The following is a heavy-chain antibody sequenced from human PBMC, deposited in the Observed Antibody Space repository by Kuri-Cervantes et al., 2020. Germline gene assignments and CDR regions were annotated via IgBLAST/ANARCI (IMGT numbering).Heavy chain of an antibody. J-gene: IGHJ6*02. Sequence: SETLSLTCTVSGGSISSGDYYWSWIRQPPGKGLEWIGYIYYSGSTYYNPSLKSRVTISVDTSKNQFSLKLSSVTAADTAVYYCARESVAGTSLSYYYGMDVWGQGTTVTVSS. D-gene: IGHD6-19*01. V-gene: IGHV4-30-4*01. CDR2: IYYSGST. CDR1: GGSISSGDYY. CDR3: ARESVAGTSLSYYYGMDV.